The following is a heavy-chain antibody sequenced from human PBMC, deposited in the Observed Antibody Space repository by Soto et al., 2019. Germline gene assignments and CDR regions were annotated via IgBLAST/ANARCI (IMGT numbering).Heavy chain of an antibody. CDR2: INAGNGNT. Sequence: GASVKVSCKASGYTFTSYAMHWVRQAPGQRLEWMGWINAGNGNTKYSQKFQGRVTITRDTSASTAYMELSSLRSEDTAVYYCARDLGYCSSTSCHTSDYWGQGTQVTVSS. CDR3: ARDLGYCSSTSCHTSDY. D-gene: IGHD2-2*01. J-gene: IGHJ4*02. V-gene: IGHV1-3*01. CDR1: GYTFTSYA.